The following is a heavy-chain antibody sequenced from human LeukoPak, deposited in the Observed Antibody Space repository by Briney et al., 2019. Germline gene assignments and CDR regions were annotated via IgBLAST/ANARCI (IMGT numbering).Heavy chain of an antibody. CDR1: GYTFTSYG. Sequence: ASVRVSCKASGYTFTSYGINWVRQAPGQGLEWMGWISAYNGNTNYAQKLQGRVTMTTDTSTSTAYMELRSLISDDTAVYYCARGMAMAPFDYWGQGTLVTVSS. CDR2: ISAYNGNT. CDR3: ARGMAMAPFDY. J-gene: IGHJ4*02. D-gene: IGHD5-18*01. V-gene: IGHV1-18*01.